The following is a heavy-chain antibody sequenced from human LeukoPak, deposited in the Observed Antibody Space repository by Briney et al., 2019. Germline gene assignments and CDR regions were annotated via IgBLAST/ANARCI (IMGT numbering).Heavy chain of an antibody. CDR2: ISGSGGST. V-gene: IGHV3-23*01. CDR1: GFTFSSYA. D-gene: IGHD3-3*01. Sequence: GGSLRLSCAASGFTFSSYAMSWVRQAPGKGLEWVSAISGSGGSTYYADPVKGRFTISRDNSKNTLYLQMNSLRAEDTAVYYCAKSARITIFGVVIIDYWGQGTLVTVSS. CDR3: AKSARITIFGVVIIDY. J-gene: IGHJ4*02.